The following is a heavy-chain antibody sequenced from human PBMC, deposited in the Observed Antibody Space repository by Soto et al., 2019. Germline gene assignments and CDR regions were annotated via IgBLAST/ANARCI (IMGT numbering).Heavy chain of an antibody. CDR1: GFTFSSYG. CDR3: AKDSVDSSSSGGDY. CDR2: ISYDGSNK. V-gene: IGHV3-30*18. Sequence: QVQLVESGVGVVQPGRSLRLSGAASGFTFSSYGMHWVREAPGKGLEWVAVISYDGSNKYYADSVKGRFTISRDNSKNTLYLQMNSLRAEDTAVYYCAKDSVDSSSSGGDYWGQGTLVTVSS. D-gene: IGHD6-6*01. J-gene: IGHJ4*02.